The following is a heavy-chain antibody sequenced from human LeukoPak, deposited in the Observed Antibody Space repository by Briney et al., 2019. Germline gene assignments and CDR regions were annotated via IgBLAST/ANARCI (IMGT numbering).Heavy chain of an antibody. CDR1: GLILSRYR. D-gene: IGHD4-23*01. CDR3: ARVQTTVVTARCIFDF. CDR2: ISRSSSYI. Sequence: KPGGSLTLSCAVSGLILSRYRMNWVRQAAGRGRDWVSSISRSSSYIIYADSVKGRFTLYRDNAKNSLYLQMNSLRAEDTAVYYRARVQTTVVTARCIFDFWGQGTLVTVSS. J-gene: IGHJ4*02. V-gene: IGHV3-21*01.